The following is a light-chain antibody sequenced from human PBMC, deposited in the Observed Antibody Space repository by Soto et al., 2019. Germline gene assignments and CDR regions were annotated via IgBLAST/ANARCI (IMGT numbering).Light chain of an antibody. CDR3: QRYNDGPPA. V-gene: IGKV3D-15*01. CDR1: QGVSSS. CDR2: GAS. J-gene: IGKJ5*01. Sequence: EIVMTQSPVTLSVSPGERATLSCRDSQGVSSSLAWYQQKPGQGPRLLIYGASIRANGIPARFTGSGSGTEFTLSISSLQSEDFAVYDCQRYNDGPPAFGQGTRLEIK.